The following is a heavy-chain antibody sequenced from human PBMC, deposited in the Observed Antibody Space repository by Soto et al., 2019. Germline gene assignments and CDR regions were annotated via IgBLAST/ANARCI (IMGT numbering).Heavy chain of an antibody. V-gene: IGHV3-74*01. Sequence: EVQLVESGGGLVQPGGSLRLSCAASGFNFSNYWMHWVRQAPGKGLVWVSRINSDGSSTSYADSVKGRFTISRDNAKNTVYLQMNSLRAADTAVYYCARQCNRGWYYVDSWGQGTLVTVSS. CDR2: INSDGSST. D-gene: IGHD6-19*01. CDR1: GFNFSNYW. CDR3: ARQCNRGWYYVDS. J-gene: IGHJ4*02.